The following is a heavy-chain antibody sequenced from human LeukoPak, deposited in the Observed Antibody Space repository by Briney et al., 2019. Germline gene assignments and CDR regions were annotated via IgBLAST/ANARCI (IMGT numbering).Heavy chain of an antibody. CDR3: ARDRPYYYDSSGYYYGLS. CDR1: GYTFTSYG. J-gene: IGHJ4*02. V-gene: IGHV1-18*01. Sequence: GASVKVSCKASGYTFTSYGISWVRQAPGQGLEWMGWISAYNGNTNYAQKLQGRVTMTTDTSTSTAYMELRSLRSDDTAVYYCARDRPYYYDSSGYYYGLSWGQGTLVTVSS. CDR2: ISAYNGNT. D-gene: IGHD3-22*01.